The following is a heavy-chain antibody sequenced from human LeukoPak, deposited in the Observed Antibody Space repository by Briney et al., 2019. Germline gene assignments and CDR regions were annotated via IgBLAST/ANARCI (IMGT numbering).Heavy chain of an antibody. V-gene: IGHV1-2*02. CDR1: RYTFSSSY. CDR2: IDPNSGVT. Sequence: ASVRVSCKAFRYTFSSSYMQWGRQAPGQGLEWMGWIDPNSGVTNYAKKHQGRVTMSRHPSISTATMGISRVRSGDTGTCYCVREHMAKLGSDYWGQGTLVTVSS. D-gene: IGHD5-24*01. CDR3: VREHMAKLGSDY. J-gene: IGHJ4*02.